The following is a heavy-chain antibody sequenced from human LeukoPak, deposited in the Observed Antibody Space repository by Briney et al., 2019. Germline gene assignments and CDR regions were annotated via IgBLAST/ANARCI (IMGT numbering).Heavy chain of an antibody. CDR1: GFTFNFYA. CDR2: ISSTGDST. CDR3: AKVWRGNYYDY. Sequence: GGSLRLSCAASGFTFNFYAMTWVRQAPGKGLEWVSGISSTGDSTYYADSVKGRFTISRDNSKNTLYLQMNSLRAEDTAVYYCAKVWRGNYYDYWGQGTLVTDSS. D-gene: IGHD1-1*01. J-gene: IGHJ4*02. V-gene: IGHV3-23*01.